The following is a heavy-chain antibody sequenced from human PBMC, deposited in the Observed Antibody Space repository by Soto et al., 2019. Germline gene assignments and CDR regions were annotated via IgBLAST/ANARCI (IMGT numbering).Heavy chain of an antibody. J-gene: IGHJ6*02. D-gene: IGHD3-10*01. CDR1: GGSISSAEDY. CDR3: ARSRITDMDV. Sequence: QVQLQESGPGLVKPSQTLSLTCTVSGGSISSAEDYWSWIRQPPGKGLEWIGYIYYSGSTYYNPSLKSRGTISVDTSKNQFSLKLSSVTAADTAVYYCARSRITDMDVWGQGTTVTVSS. CDR2: IYYSGST. V-gene: IGHV4-30-4*01.